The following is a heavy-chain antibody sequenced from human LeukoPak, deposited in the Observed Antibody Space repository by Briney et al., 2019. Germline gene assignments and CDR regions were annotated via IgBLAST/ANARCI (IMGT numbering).Heavy chain of an antibody. CDR1: GFTVSSNY. Sequence: GGSLRLSCAASGFTVSSNYMSWVRQAPGKGLEWVSVIYSGGSTYYADSVKGRFTISRDNSKNTLYLQMNSLRAEDTAVYYCAKDGYSSSWYRWGWFDPWGQGTLVTVSS. V-gene: IGHV3-53*01. D-gene: IGHD6-13*01. CDR2: IYSGGST. J-gene: IGHJ5*02. CDR3: AKDGYSSSWYRWGWFDP.